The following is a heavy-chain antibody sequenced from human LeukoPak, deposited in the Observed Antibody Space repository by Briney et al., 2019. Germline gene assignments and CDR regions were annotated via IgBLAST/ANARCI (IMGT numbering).Heavy chain of an antibody. CDR1: GYSFTSYW. J-gene: IGHJ3*02. CDR3: ARPGRLGGVVVAAYDAFDI. D-gene: IGHD2-15*01. Sequence: GESLKISCKGSGYSFTSYWIGWVRQMPGKGLEWMGIIYPGDSDTRYSPSFQGQVTISADKSISTAYLQWSSLKASDTAMYYCARPGRLGGVVVAAYDAFDIWGQGTMVTVSS. V-gene: IGHV5-51*01. CDR2: IYPGDSDT.